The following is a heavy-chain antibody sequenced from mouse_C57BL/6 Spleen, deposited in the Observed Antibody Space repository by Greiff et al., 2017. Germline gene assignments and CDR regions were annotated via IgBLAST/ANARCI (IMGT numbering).Heavy chain of an antibody. V-gene: IGHV1-20*01. Sequence: EVQVVESGPELVKPGASVKISCKASGYSFTGYFMNWVMQSHGKSLEWIGRINPYNGDTFYNQKFKGEATLTVDKSSSTAYMELRSLTSEDSAAYYCAGSDGYCVRSMDYWGQGTSVTVSS. J-gene: IGHJ4*01. CDR3: AGSDGYCVRSMDY. D-gene: IGHD2-3*01. CDR2: INPYNGDT. CDR1: GYSFTGYF.